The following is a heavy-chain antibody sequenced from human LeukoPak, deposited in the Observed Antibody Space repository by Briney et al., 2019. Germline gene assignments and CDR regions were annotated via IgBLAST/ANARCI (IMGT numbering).Heavy chain of an antibody. V-gene: IGHV3-21*01. CDR2: ISSSSSYI. J-gene: IGHJ4*02. CDR3: ARDQTTYYFDY. D-gene: IGHD1-1*01. CDR1: GFTFSSYS. Sequence: GGSLGLSCAASGFTFSSYSMNWVRQAPGKGLEWVSSISSSSSYIYYADSVKGRFTISRDNAKNSLYLQMNSLRAEDTAVYYCARDQTTYYFDYWGQGTLVTVSS.